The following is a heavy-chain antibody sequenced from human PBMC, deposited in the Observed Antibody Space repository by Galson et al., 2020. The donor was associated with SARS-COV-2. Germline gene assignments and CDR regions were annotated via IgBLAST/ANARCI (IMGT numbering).Heavy chain of an antibody. D-gene: IGHD6-19*01. CDR3: ARIDSSGCRGNY. CDR1: GFSLTTSGMC. CDR2: TDWDGDK. V-gene: IGHV2-70*11. Sequence: ESGPTLVKPTQTLTLTCTFSGFSLTTSGMCVNWIRQHPGKALEWLARTDWDGDKYYSTSLKTRLTISKDTSKNQVVLTMTNMDPVDTATYYCARIDSSGCRGNYWGQGTLVTVSS. J-gene: IGHJ4*02.